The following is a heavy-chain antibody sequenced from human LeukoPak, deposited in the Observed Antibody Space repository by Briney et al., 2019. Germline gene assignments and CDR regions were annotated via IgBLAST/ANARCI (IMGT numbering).Heavy chain of an antibody. CDR1: GFTFSRSA. CDR2: IIYSGGAT. V-gene: IGHV3-23*01. J-gene: IGHJ4*02. Sequence: PGGSLRLSCAASGFTFSRSAMTWVRQGPGTGLEFVASIIYSGGATYYADSVKGRFTISRDNSKNTLYLQMNSLRAEDTALYYCAKAGLDCDGSEHVYYFDSWGQGTLVTVSS. CDR3: AKAGLDCDGSEHVYYFDS. D-gene: IGHD2-21*01.